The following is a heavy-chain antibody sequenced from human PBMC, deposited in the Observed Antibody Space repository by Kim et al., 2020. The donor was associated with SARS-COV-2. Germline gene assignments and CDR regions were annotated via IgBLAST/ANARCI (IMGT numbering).Heavy chain of an antibody. J-gene: IGHJ4*02. D-gene: IGHD3-16*02. CDR2: INHSGST. CDR3: ARGYDYVWGSYPLQD. V-gene: IGHV4-34*01. CDR1: GGSFSGYY. Sequence: SETLSLTCAVYGGSFSGYYWSWIRQPPGKGLEWIGEINHSGSTNYNPSLKSRVTISVDTSKNQFSLKLSSVTAADTAVYYCARGYDYVWGSYPLQDWGQGTLVTVSS.